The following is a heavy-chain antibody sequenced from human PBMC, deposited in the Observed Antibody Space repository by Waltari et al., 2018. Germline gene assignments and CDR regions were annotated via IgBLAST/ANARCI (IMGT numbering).Heavy chain of an antibody. J-gene: IGHJ5*02. V-gene: IGHV4-4*07. CDR1: GGSISSYY. CDR3: ARVFWTSASSGVSFLDP. CDR2: IDISGST. Sequence: QVQLQESGPGLVKPSETLSLTCTVSGGSISSYYWSWIRPPAGKGLEWIGRIDISGSTHYNPALRSRVPMSLDTSTNPFSRTLSAVTAADTAVYYCARVFWTSASSGVSFLDPWGQGTLVTVSS. D-gene: IGHD3-3*01.